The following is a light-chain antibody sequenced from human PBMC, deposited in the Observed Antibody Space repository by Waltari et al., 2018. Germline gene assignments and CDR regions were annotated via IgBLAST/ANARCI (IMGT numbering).Light chain of an antibody. CDR2: DIS. V-gene: IGLV2-11*01. CDR1: SSDVGGYNY. Sequence: QSALTQPRPVSGSPGQSVPISCTGTSSDVGGYNYVPWYHQHPGKAPQLLIYDISKRPSGVPDRFSGSKSGNTASLTISGLQAEDEADYYCCSYAGSYVFGTGTKVTVL. J-gene: IGLJ1*01. CDR3: CSYAGSYV.